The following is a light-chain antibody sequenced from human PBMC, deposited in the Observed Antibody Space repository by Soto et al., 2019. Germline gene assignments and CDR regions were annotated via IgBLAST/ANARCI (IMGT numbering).Light chain of an antibody. CDR1: SSDVGVYDY. V-gene: IGLV2-14*03. CDR3: SSYTTSVTMI. CDR2: DVN. J-gene: IGLJ2*01. Sequence: QSVLTQPASVSGSPGQSITISCTGTSSDVGVYDYVSWYQQHPGKAPKLIIYDVNNRPSGVADRFSGSKSGNTASLTISGLQAEDEADYYCSSYTTSVTMIFGGGTKLTVL.